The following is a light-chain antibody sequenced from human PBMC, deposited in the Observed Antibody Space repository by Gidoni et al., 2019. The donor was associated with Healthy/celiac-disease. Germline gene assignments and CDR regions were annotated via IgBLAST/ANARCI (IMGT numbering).Light chain of an antibody. CDR3: CSYAGSRV. V-gene: IGLV2-23*01. CDR2: EGS. Sequence: QSALPHPASVSRSPGQSITISCTGTSSDVGSYNLFSWYQQQPGKAPKLMIYEGSKRPAGVSNRFSGSKSGNTASLTISGLQAEDEADYYCCSYAGSRVFGGGTKLTVL. J-gene: IGLJ3*02. CDR1: SSDVGSYNL.